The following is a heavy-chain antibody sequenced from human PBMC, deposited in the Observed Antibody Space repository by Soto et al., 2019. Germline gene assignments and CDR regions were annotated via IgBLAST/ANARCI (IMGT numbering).Heavy chain of an antibody. J-gene: IGHJ5*02. V-gene: IGHV1-69*02. CDR1: GGTFSRYT. CDR2: IIPIAAIA. Sequence: GASVKVSCKASGGTFSRYTSNWVRQAPGQGLEWMGRIIPIAAIANYTQKFQGRVTITVDKSSTTAYMELSSLRSDDTAVYYCARGSTIVRGAPSWFDPWGQGTLVTVSS. CDR3: ARGSTIVRGAPSWFDP. D-gene: IGHD3-10*01.